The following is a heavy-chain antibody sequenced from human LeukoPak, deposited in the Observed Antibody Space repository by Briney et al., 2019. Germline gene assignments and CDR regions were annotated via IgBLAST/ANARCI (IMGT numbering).Heavy chain of an antibody. CDR1: GFTFSSYA. CDR3: ARDLGYCTNGVCHTRFDY. CDR2: ISGSGGST. V-gene: IGHV3-23*01. J-gene: IGHJ4*02. Sequence: GGSLRLSCAASGFTFSSYAMSWVRQAPGKGLEWVSPISGSGGSTYYADSVKGRFTISRGNSKNTLYLQMNSLRAEDTAVYYCARDLGYCTNGVCHTRFDYWGQGTLVAVSS. D-gene: IGHD2-8*01.